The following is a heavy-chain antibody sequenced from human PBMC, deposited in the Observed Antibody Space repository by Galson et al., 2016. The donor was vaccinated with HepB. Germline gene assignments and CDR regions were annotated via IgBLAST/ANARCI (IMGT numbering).Heavy chain of an antibody. D-gene: IGHD4/OR15-4a*01. V-gene: IGHV4-4*02. CDR1: GDSISNNYW. Sequence: ETLSLTCAVSGDSISNNYWWTWVRQFPGQGLEWIGEIYQTGTAHYNPSFTSRATISIDKSKNEISLRLASVTAADTAVYYCTRGTLGTAATMAFDYWGQGTLVSVSS. CDR3: TRGTLGTAATMAFDY. J-gene: IGHJ4*02. CDR2: IYQTGTA.